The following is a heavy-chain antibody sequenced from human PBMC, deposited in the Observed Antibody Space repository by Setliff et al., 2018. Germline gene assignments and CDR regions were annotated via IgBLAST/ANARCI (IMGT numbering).Heavy chain of an antibody. V-gene: IGHV4-61*02. CDR3: AKAQYSGSYHWFDP. J-gene: IGHJ5*02. Sequence: SETLSLTCTVSGGSISSGSYYWSWIRQPAGKGLEWIGRIYTSGSTYYNPSLKSRVTISVDTSKNQFSLKLSSVTAADTAVYYCAKAQYSGSYHWFDPWGQGTLVTVSS. CDR2: IYTSGST. D-gene: IGHD1-26*01. CDR1: GGSISSGSYY.